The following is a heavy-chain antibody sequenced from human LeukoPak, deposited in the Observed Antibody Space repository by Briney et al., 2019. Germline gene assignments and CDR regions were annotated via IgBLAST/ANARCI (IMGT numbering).Heavy chain of an antibody. CDR3: ARDRDYYDSSGYCHLL. CDR2: IIPILGVA. V-gene: IGHV1-69*04. CDR1: GGTFSSYA. Sequence: ASVKVSCKASGGTFSSYAISWVRQAPGQGLEWMGRIIPILGVANYAQKFQGRVTITADKSTSTAYMELSSLRSEDTAVYYCARDRDYYDSSGYCHLLWGQGTLVTVSS. J-gene: IGHJ4*02. D-gene: IGHD3-22*01.